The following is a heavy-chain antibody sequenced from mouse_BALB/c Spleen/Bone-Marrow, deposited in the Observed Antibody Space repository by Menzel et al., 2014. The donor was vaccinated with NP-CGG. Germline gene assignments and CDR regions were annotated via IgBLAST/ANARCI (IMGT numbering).Heavy chain of an antibody. CDR2: IYPGGGYT. J-gene: IGHJ1*01. V-gene: IGHV1-63*02. D-gene: IGHD2-14*01. CDR1: GYTFXNYW. Sequence: VQLQQSGAELVRPGTSVKISCKASGYTFXNYWLGWVKQRPGHGLEWIGDIYPGGGYTNYNEKFKGKATLTADTSSSTAYMQLSSLASEDSAVYFCAREVRRYFDVWGAGTTVTVSS. CDR3: AREVRRYFDV.